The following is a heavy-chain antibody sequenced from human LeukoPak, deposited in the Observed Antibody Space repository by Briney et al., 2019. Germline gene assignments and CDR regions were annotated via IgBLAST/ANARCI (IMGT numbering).Heavy chain of an antibody. J-gene: IGHJ4*02. CDR2: ISGSGGST. Sequence: PGGSLRLSCAASGFTFSSYAMSWVRQAPGKGLEWVSAISGSGGSTYYADSVKGRFTISRDNSKNTLYLQMNSLRAEDTAVYYCARGHTRITMLRGSRSAYYFDYWGQGTLVTVSS. CDR3: ARGHTRITMLRGSRSAYYFDY. CDR1: GFTFSSYA. V-gene: IGHV3-23*01. D-gene: IGHD3-10*01.